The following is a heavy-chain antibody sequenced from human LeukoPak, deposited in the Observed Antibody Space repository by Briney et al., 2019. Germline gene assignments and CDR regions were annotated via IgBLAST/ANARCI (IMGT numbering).Heavy chain of an antibody. V-gene: IGHV1-46*01. J-gene: IGHJ4*02. D-gene: IGHD6-19*01. CDR2: ISPSGGST. CDR1: GYTFTTYY. CDR3: ARDGVAGTYYFDY. Sequence: ASVKVSCKASGYTFTTYYMHWVRQAPGQGLEWMGMISPSGGSTSYPQKFRGRVTMTRDTSTSTVYMELSSLISEDTAVYFCARDGVAGTYYFDYWGQGTLVSVSS.